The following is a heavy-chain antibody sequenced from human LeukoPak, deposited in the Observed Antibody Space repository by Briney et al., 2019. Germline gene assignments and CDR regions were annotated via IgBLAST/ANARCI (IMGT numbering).Heavy chain of an antibody. CDR1: GFTFSSYG. D-gene: IGHD2-2*01. Sequence: GGSLRLSRAASGFTFSSYGMSWVRQAPGKGLEWVSAISGSGGSTYYADSVKGRFTISRDNAKNSLYLQMNSLRAEDTAVYYCARGCTTSSCYDYWGQGTLVTVSS. CDR3: ARGCTTSSCYDY. J-gene: IGHJ4*02. V-gene: IGHV3-23*01. CDR2: ISGSGGST.